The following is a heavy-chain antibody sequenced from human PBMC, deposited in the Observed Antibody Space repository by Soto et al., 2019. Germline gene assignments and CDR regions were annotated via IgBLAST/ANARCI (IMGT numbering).Heavy chain of an antibody. Sequence: QVQLVESGGGVVQPGTSLRLSCAASGFTFRSYGLHWVRRAPGKGLEWVAVISYDGSNTFYTDSVKGRFTISRDNFKNTLYLQMDSLRTEDTAVYYCAKGDLDTSMAMAFDHWGQGTLVTVSS. CDR1: GFTFRSYG. D-gene: IGHD5-18*01. CDR2: ISYDGSNT. J-gene: IGHJ4*02. V-gene: IGHV3-30*18. CDR3: AKGDLDTSMAMAFDH.